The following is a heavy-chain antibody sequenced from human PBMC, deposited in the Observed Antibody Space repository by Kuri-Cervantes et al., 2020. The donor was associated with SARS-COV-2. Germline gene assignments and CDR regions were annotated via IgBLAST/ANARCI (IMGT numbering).Heavy chain of an antibody. CDR2: ISYDGSNK. D-gene: IGHD3-3*01. J-gene: IGHJ6*03. CDR1: GFTFSSYA. CDR3: AGDLDDFWSGNEFMDV. Sequence: GESLKISCAASGFTFSSYAMHWVRQAPGKGLEWVAVISYDGSNKYYADSVKGRFTISRDNSKNTLYLQMNSLRAEDTAVYYCAGDLDDFWSGNEFMDVWGKGTTVTVSS. V-gene: IGHV3-30*04.